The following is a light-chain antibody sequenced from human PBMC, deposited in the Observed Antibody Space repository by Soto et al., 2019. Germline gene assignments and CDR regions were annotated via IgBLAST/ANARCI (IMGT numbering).Light chain of an antibody. CDR1: QSLSFN. Sequence: ENVLTQSPATLSVSPGERATLSCRASQSLSFNLAWYQQKPGQAPRLLIYAASTRATGIPARFSGSGSGTELTLTISSLQSEDFAVYYCQQYGSSPLTFGGVNKVDIK. CDR2: AAS. V-gene: IGKV3-15*01. J-gene: IGKJ4*01. CDR3: QQYGSSPLT.